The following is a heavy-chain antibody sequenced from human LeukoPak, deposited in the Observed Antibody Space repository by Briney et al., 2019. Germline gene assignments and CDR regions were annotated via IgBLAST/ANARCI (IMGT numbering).Heavy chain of an antibody. V-gene: IGHV4-59*01. CDR1: GGSISSYY. CDR3: ARGAYGDPTSFDY. J-gene: IGHJ4*02. D-gene: IGHD4-17*01. CDR2: IYYSGST. Sequence: PSETLSLTCTVSGGSISSYYWSWIRQPPGKGLERIGYIYYSGSTNYNPSLKSRVTISVDTSKNQFSLKLSSVTAADTAVYYCARGAYGDPTSFDYWGQGTLVTVSS.